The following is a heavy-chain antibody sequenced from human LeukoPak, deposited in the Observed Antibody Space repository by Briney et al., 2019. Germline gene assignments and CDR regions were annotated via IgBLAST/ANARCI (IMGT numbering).Heavy chain of an antibody. CDR2: ISAYNGDT. CDR3: ARRTRMGNWFDP. CDR1: GYTFTDFG. V-gene: IGHV1-18*01. D-gene: IGHD1-14*01. Sequence: ASVKVSCKASGYTFTDFGISWVRQAPGQGLEWMGWISAYNGDTKYAQKLQGRVTMTTDTSTSTAYMDVRSLRSEDTAVYYCARRTRMGNWFDPWGQGTLVTVSS. J-gene: IGHJ5*02.